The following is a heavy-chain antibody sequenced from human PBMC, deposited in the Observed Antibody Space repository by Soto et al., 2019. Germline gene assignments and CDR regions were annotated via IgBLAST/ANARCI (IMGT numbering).Heavy chain of an antibody. J-gene: IGHJ4*02. CDR3: AKTTYRQRYYSDY. Sequence: GGSLRLSCAASGFTFSSYAMSWVRQAPGKGLEWVSAISGSGGSTYYADSVKGRFTISRDNSKSTLYLQMNSLRAEDTAVYYCAKTTYRQRYYSDYWGQGTLVTVSS. CDR2: ISGSGGST. V-gene: IGHV3-23*01. CDR1: GFTFSSYA. D-gene: IGHD4-4*01.